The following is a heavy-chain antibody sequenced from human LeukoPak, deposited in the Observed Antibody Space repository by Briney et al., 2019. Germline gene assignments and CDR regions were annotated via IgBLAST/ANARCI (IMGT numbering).Heavy chain of an antibody. CDR1: GYTFSSYH. V-gene: IGHV1-46*01. J-gene: IGHJ4*02. Sequence: ASVKVSCKASGYTFSSYHIHWVRQAPGQGLEWMGKINPSFNPGVDVTSYAQKFQGRVTMTRDISTSTVYMELSSLRSEDTAVYYCASRADDLGYFDYWGQGTLVTVSS. CDR2: INPSFNPGVDVT. CDR3: ASRADDLGYFDY. D-gene: IGHD1-1*01.